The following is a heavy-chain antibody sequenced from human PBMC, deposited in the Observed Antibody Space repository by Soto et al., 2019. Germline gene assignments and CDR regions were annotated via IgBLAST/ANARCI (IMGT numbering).Heavy chain of an antibody. J-gene: IGHJ4*02. V-gene: IGHV4-4*02. CDR2: IYQSGNT. Sequence: SETLSLTCAVSGGSISSSNWWSWVRQPPGKGLEWIGEIYQSGNTNYNPSLKSRVTISVDKSKNQFSLKLSSVIAADTAIYYCASAFGSSDSYFGFDYWGQGTLVTVS. CDR3: ASAFGSSDSYFGFDY. D-gene: IGHD3-22*01. CDR1: GGSISSSNW.